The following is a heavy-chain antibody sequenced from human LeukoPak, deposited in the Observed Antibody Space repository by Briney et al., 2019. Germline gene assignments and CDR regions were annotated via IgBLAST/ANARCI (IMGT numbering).Heavy chain of an antibody. CDR3: TTIKRGNIFGYFDF. V-gene: IGHV4-59*01. CDR1: GGSIRGYY. CDR2: VFDSGRT. D-gene: IGHD5-18*01. J-gene: IGHJ4*02. Sequence: SETLSLTCTVSGGSIRGYYWSWIRQPPGKGLEWIGDVFDSGRTKENPSLKSRVTLSADTSKNQLSLRLSSVTAADTAVYYCTTIKRGNIFGYFDFWGQGTLVTVSS.